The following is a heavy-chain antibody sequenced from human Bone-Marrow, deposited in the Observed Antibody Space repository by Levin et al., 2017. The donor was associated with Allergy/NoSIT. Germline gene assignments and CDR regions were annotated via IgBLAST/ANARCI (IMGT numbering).Heavy chain of an antibody. CDR1: GFSLTASGMS. CDR3: ARIRLHYDILTGYYKTSWFDP. CDR2: IDWDDDK. J-gene: IGHJ5*02. Sequence: RLSGPTLVKPTQTLTLTCTFSGFSLTASGMSVSWVRQPPGKALEWLARIDWDDDKYYSPSLKTRLTISKDTSKNQVVLTMANMDPVDTATYYCARIRLHYDILTGYYKTSWFDPWGQGTLVIVSS. D-gene: IGHD3-9*01. V-gene: IGHV2-70*11.